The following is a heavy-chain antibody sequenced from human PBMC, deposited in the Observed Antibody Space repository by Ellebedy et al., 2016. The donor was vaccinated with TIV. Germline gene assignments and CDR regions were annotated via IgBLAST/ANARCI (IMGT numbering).Heavy chain of an antibody. J-gene: IGHJ5*02. Sequence: PGGSLRLSCAASGFTFSSYWMHWVRQAPGKGLVWVSVINSDGISTTYADSVKGRFTISRDNARTSLYLQMNSLRVDDTAMYYCARSYGARTSGPWGQGTLVTVSS. V-gene: IGHV3-74*03. D-gene: IGHD3-16*01. CDR3: ARSYGARTSGP. CDR2: INSDGIST. CDR1: GFTFSSYW.